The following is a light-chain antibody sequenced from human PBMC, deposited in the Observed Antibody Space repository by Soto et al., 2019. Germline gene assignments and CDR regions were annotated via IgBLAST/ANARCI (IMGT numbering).Light chain of an antibody. J-gene: IGLJ2*01. CDR2: DVS. CDR3: SSYTITSTVL. CDR1: SCDVGDYNY. V-gene: IGLV2-14*01. Sequence: QSVLTQPASVSGSPGQSITISCTATSCDVGDYNYVSWYQQHPGKAPKLMIYDVSNRPSGVSNRFSGSKSANTASLTISGLQAEDEAHYYCSSYTITSTVLFGGGTKLTVL.